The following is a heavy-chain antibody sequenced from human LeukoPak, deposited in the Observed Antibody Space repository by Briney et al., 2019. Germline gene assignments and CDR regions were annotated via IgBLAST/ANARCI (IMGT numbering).Heavy chain of an antibody. J-gene: IGHJ4*02. V-gene: IGHV4-59*01. CDR2: IYYSGST. Sequence: SETLSLTCTVSGGSISSYYWSWIRQPPGKGLEWIGHIYYSGSTNKNPSLKSRVTISIHTSTNQFSLKLSSVTAADTAVYYCARENYDSSGYKVDYWGQGTLVTVSS. D-gene: IGHD3-22*01. CDR1: GGSISSYY. CDR3: ARENYDSSGYKVDY.